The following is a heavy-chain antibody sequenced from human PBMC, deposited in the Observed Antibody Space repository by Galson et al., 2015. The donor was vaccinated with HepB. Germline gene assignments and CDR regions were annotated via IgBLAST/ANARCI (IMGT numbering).Heavy chain of an antibody. CDR1: GFTFSDYY. CDR2: ISSSSSYT. Sequence: SLRLSCAASGFTFSDYYMSWIRQAPGKGLEWVSYISSSSSYTNYADSVKGRFTISRDNAKNSLYLQMNSLRAEDTAMYYCARDRGAAAPPHNWFDPWGQGTLVTVSS. J-gene: IGHJ5*02. D-gene: IGHD6-13*01. V-gene: IGHV3-11*06. CDR3: ARDRGAAAPPHNWFDP.